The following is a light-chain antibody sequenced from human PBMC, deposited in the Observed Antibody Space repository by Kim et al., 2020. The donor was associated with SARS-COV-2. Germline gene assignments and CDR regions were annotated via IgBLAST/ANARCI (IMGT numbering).Light chain of an antibody. J-gene: IGLJ1*01. Sequence: QSALTQPASVSGSPGQSITISCTGTRSDVGGYNHVSWYQQHPGKAPKVMIYDVSKRPSGVSNPFSGSKSGNTASLTISGLQAEDEADYYCNAYASSNTYVFGTGTKVTVL. CDR3: NAYASSNTYV. V-gene: IGLV2-14*03. CDR2: DVS. CDR1: RSDVGGYNH.